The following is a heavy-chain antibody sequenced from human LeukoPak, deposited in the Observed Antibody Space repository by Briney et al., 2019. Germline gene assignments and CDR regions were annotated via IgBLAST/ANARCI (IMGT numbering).Heavy chain of an antibody. CDR2: ISGSGGSI. D-gene: IGHD3-10*01. CDR3: AKQATRGVDYYFDY. Sequence: GGSLRLSCAVSGFTFINYAMSWVRQAPGKGLEWVSGISGSGGSIYYADSVKGRFTISRDNSKNTLYLQMNSVRAEDTAVYYCAKQATRGVDYYFDYWGQGTLLTVSS. J-gene: IGHJ4*02. CDR1: GFTFINYA. V-gene: IGHV3-23*01.